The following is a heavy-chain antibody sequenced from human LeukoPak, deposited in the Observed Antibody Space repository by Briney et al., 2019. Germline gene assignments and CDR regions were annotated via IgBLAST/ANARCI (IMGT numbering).Heavy chain of an antibody. J-gene: IGHJ4*02. CDR2: ISYDGSNK. CDR3: AKEGGYSSSSVDY. CDR1: GFTFSSSA. D-gene: IGHD6-6*01. Sequence: GGSLRLSCAASGFTFSSSAMHWVRQAPDKGLEWVAVISYDGSNKYYADSVKGRFTISRDNSKNTLYLQMNSLRADDTAVYYCAKEGGYSSSSVDYWGQGTLVTVSS. V-gene: IGHV3-30-3*01.